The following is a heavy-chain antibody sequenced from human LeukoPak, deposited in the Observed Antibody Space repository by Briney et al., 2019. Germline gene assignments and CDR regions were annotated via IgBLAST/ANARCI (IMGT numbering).Heavy chain of an antibody. V-gene: IGHV4-30-4*01. Sequence: SETLSLTCTVSGGSISSGDYYWSWIRQPPGKGLEWIGYIYYSGSTCYNPSLKSRVTISVDTSKNQFSLKLSSVTAADTAVYYCARTYYYDSTIPWGFDIWGQGTMVTVSS. CDR2: IYYSGST. CDR1: GGSISSGDYY. CDR3: ARTYYYDSTIPWGFDI. D-gene: IGHD3-22*01. J-gene: IGHJ3*02.